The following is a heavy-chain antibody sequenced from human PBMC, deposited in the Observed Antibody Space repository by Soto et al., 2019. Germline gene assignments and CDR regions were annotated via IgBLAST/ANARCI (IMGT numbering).Heavy chain of an antibody. CDR1: GLTFGSRA. CDR2: ITDTGGDA. D-gene: IGHD3-10*01. J-gene: IGHJ4*02. V-gene: IGHV3-23*01. Sequence: LRLSCVASGLTFGSRAMSWVRQAPGEGLQWVSTITDTGGDAKYADSVRGRFVIPRDNSKKTLYLQMTSLTAEDSAMYFCARGSTDSYPGSRIFDFWGRGTLVTVSS. CDR3: ARGSTDSYPGSRIFDF.